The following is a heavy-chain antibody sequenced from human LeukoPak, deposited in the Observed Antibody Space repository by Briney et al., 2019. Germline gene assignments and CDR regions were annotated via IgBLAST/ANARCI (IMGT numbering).Heavy chain of an antibody. J-gene: IGHJ3*02. CDR2: INPNSGGT. CDR1: GDTFTGYY. D-gene: IGHD3-16*01. CDR3: ARPWMLTGGDVEAFDI. V-gene: IGHV1-2*02. Sequence: ASVKVSCKASGDTFTGYYMHWGRQAPGQGLEWMGWINPNSGGTNYAQKFQGRVTMTRDTSISTAYMELSRLRSDDTAVYYCARPWMLTGGDVEAFDIWGQGTMVTVSS.